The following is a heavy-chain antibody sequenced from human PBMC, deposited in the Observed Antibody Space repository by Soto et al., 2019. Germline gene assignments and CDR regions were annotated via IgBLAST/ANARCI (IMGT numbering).Heavy chain of an antibody. Sequence: ASVKVSCKASGYTFTSYDINWVRQATGQGLEWMGWMNPNSGNTGYAQKFQGRVTMTRNTSISTAYMELSSLRSEDTALYYCARGVAATVTTAYFQHWGQGTLVTVSS. CDR2: MNPNSGNT. CDR1: GYTFTSYD. D-gene: IGHD4-17*01. V-gene: IGHV1-8*01. CDR3: ARGVAATVTTAYFQH. J-gene: IGHJ1*01.